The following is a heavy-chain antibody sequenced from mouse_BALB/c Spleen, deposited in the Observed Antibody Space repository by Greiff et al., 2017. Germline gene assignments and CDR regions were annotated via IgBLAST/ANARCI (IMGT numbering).Heavy chain of an antibody. D-gene: IGHD2-14*01. J-gene: IGHJ4*01. CDR3: ARARYDYAMDY. V-gene: IGHV5-15*02. CDR1: GFTFSDYG. Sequence: EVKLEESGGGLVQPGGSRKLSCAASGFTFSDYGMAWVRQAPGKGPEWVAFISNLAYSIYYADTVTGRFTISRENAKNTLYLEMSSLRSEDTAMYYCARARYDYAMDYWGQGTSVTVSS. CDR2: ISNLAYSI.